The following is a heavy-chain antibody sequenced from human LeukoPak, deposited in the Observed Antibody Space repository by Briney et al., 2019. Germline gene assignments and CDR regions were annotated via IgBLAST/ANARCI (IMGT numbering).Heavy chain of an antibody. CDR1: GFTFSSYA. D-gene: IGHD1-14*01. V-gene: IGHV3-23*01. J-gene: IGHJ4*02. Sequence: GALRLSCAASGFTFSSYAMSWVRQAPGKGLEWVSAISGSGGSTYYADSVKGRFTISRDNSKNTLYLQMNSLRAEDTAVYYCAKGHSAHGTGFDCWGLGTLVAVSS. CDR3: AKGHSAHGTGFDC. CDR2: ISGSGGST.